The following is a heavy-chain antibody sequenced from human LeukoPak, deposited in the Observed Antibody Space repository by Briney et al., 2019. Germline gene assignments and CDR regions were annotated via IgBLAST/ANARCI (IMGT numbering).Heavy chain of an antibody. CDR1: GGSISSYY. D-gene: IGHD2-2*01. CDR3: ARGRGSTRINWFDP. V-gene: IGHV4-4*07. CDR2: IYTSGST. J-gene: IGHJ5*02. Sequence: SETLSLTCTVSGGSISSYYWSWIRQPAGKGLEWIGRIYTSGSTNYNPSLKSRVTMSVDTSKNQFSLKLSSVTAADTAVYYCARGRGSTRINWFDPWGQGTLVTVSS.